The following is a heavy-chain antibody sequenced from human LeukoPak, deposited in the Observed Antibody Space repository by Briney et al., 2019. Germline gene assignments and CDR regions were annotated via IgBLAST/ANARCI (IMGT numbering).Heavy chain of an antibody. D-gene: IGHD4-17*01. CDR2: IGWDDDK. J-gene: IGHJ4*02. Sequence: SGPTLVNPTQTLTLTCTFSGFSLSTSGMCVSWIRQPPGKALEWLARIGWDDDKYYSTSLKTRLTISKDTSKNQVVLTMTNMDPVDTATYYCARMRFYGDYEDYFDYWGQGTLVTVSS. CDR1: GFSLSTSGMC. CDR3: ARMRFYGDYEDYFDY. V-gene: IGHV2-70*11.